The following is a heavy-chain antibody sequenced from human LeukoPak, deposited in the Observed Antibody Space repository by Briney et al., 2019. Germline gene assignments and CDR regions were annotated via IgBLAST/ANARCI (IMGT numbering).Heavy chain of an antibody. V-gene: IGHV3-21*01. Sequence: GGSLRLSCAASGFTFGSYSMNWVRQAAGKGLEWVSSISSSSSYIYYADSVKGRFTISRDNAKNSLYLQMNSLRAEDTAVYYCARDNSIEVLLWFGESIPPYFDYWGQGTLFTISS. CDR3: ARDNSIEVLLWFGESIPPYFDY. CDR2: ISSSSSYI. D-gene: IGHD3-10*01. J-gene: IGHJ4*02. CDR1: GFTFGSYS.